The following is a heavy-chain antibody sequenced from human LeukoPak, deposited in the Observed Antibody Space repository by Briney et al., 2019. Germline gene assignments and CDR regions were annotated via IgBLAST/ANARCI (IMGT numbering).Heavy chain of an antibody. J-gene: IGHJ5*02. CDR3: ARGHYGFDP. D-gene: IGHD3-16*01. Sequence: SETLSLTCTVSGGSVSGYYWSWIRQPPGKGLEWIGYIYYSGGTNYNPSLNGRVTVSVDTSKNQVSLKLTSVTAADTAVYYCARGHYGFDPWGQGTLVTASS. V-gene: IGHV4-59*08. CDR2: IYYSGGT. CDR1: GGSVSGYY.